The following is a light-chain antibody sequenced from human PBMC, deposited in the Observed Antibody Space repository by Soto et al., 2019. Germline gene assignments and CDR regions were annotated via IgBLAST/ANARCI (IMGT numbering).Light chain of an antibody. Sequence: DIVMTQSPDSLAVSLGERATINCKSSQSVLYSSNNKDYLAWYQQKPGQPPKLLIYWATTRESGVPDRFSGSGSGTDFTLTISSLQAEDVAVYYCQQYYGIPVTFGGGTKVEI. CDR2: WAT. V-gene: IGKV4-1*01. J-gene: IGKJ4*01. CDR1: QSVLYSSNNKDY. CDR3: QQYYGIPVT.